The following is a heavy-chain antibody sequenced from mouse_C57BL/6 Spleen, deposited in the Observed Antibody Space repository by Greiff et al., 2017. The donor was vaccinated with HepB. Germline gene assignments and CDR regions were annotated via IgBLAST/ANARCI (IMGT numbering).Heavy chain of an antibody. V-gene: IGHV1-69*01. CDR2: IDPSDSYT. Sequence: VKLQQPGAELVMPGASVKLSCKASGYTFTSYWMHWVKQRPGQGLEWIGEIDPSDSYTNYNQKFKGKSTLTVDKSSSTAYMQLSSLTSEDSAVYYCARTTMVTTWFAYWGQGTLVTVSA. CDR3: ARTTMVTTWFAY. D-gene: IGHD2-2*01. J-gene: IGHJ3*01. CDR1: GYTFTSYW.